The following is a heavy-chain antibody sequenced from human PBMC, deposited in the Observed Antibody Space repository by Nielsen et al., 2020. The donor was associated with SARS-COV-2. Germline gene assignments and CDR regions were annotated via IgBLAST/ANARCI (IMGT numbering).Heavy chain of an antibody. Sequence: GESLKISCAASGFTFSSHAMHWVRQAPGKGLDWVAIISYDGSTKYNEDSVKGRFTISRDNSKNTLYLQMNTLRAEDTAVYFCARETIEYTTPYFDYWGQGTLVTVSS. CDR2: ISYDGSTK. V-gene: IGHV3-30*14. J-gene: IGHJ4*02. CDR3: ARETIEYTTPYFDY. CDR1: GFTFSSHA. D-gene: IGHD6-6*01.